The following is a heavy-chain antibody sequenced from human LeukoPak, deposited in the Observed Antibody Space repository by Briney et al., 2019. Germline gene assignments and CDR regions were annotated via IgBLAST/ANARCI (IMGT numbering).Heavy chain of an antibody. CDR1: GGSIGSYY. Sequence: SETLSLTCTVSGGSIGSYYWSWIRQPPGRGLEWIGYIHYSGSINSNPSLKSRVTISVDTSKNQFSLRLSSVTAADTAVYYCARVGSYAFDICGQGTMVTVSS. CDR3: ARVGSYAFDI. J-gene: IGHJ3*02. CDR2: IHYSGSI. V-gene: IGHV4-59*01.